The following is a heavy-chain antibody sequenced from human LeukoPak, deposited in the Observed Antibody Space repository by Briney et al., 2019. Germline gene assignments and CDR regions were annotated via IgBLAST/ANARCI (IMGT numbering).Heavy chain of an antibody. Sequence: TTSETLSLTCTVSGGSISSSSYYWGWIRQPPGKGLEWIGSIYYSGSTYSNPSLQSRVTISVDTSKNQFSLKLNSVTAADTAVYYCASFYCSGGSCYQYYSYYYMDVWGKGTTVTISS. CDR1: GGSISSSSYY. J-gene: IGHJ6*03. D-gene: IGHD2-15*01. V-gene: IGHV4-39*01. CDR2: IYYSGST. CDR3: ASFYCSGGSCYQYYSYYYMDV.